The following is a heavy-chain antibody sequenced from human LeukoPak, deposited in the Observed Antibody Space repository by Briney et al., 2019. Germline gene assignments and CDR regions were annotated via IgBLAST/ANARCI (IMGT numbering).Heavy chain of an antibody. CDR3: ARAPGLYGGIRTSDAFDI. J-gene: IGHJ3*02. D-gene: IGHD4-23*01. CDR2: IYYSGST. CDR1: GGSISSSNW. V-gene: IGHV4-30-4*01. Sequence: PSGTLSLTCAVSGGSISSSNWWSWIRQPPGKGLEWIGYIYYSGSTYYNPSLKSRVTISVDTSKNQFSLKLSSVTAADTAVYYCARAPGLYGGIRTSDAFDIWGQGTMVTVSS.